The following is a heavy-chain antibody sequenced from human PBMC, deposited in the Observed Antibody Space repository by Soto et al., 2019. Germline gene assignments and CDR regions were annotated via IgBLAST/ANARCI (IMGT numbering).Heavy chain of an antibody. CDR3: ARGLLGY. Sequence: QVQLVESGGGVVQPGRSLRLSCAASGFTFSSYAMHWVRQAPGKGLEWVAVISYDGSNKYYADSVKGRFTISRDNSKNTLYLQMNSLRAEDTAVYHCARGLLGYWGQGTLVTVSS. J-gene: IGHJ4*02. D-gene: IGHD3-16*01. CDR2: ISYDGSNK. CDR1: GFTFSSYA. V-gene: IGHV3-30-3*01.